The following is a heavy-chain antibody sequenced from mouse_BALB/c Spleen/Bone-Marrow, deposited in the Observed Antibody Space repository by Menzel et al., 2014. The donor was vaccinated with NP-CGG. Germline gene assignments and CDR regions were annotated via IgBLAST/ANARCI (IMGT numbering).Heavy chain of an antibody. CDR1: GFTFXSYG. Sequence: EVQLVESGGDLVKPGGSLKLSCAASGFTFXSYGMSWVRQTPDKRLEWVATISSGGSYTYYPDSVKGRFTISRDNAKNTLYLQMSSLKSEDTAMYYCARRRDYYAMDYWGQGTSVTVSS. V-gene: IGHV5-6*01. CDR3: ARRRDYYAMDY. J-gene: IGHJ4*01. CDR2: ISSGGSYT.